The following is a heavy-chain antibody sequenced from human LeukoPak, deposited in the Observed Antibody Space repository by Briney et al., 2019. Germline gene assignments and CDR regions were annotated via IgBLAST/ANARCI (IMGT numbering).Heavy chain of an antibody. CDR1: GFMFSDYY. D-gene: IGHD3-10*01. Sequence: GSLRLSCAASGFMFSDYYMSWIRQAPGKGLEWVSYISSSGSTIYYADSVKGRFTISRDNAKKSLYLQMNSLRAEDTAVYYCARVEYYGSVYYSYYMDVWGKGTTVTISS. V-gene: IGHV3-11*01. CDR2: ISSSGSTI. CDR3: ARVEYYGSVYYSYYMDV. J-gene: IGHJ6*03.